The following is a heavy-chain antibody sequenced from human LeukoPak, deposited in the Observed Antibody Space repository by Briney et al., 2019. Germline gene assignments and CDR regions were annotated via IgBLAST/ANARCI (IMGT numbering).Heavy chain of an antibody. CDR2: ISSGSSTI. CDR3: ASRRESFDY. CDR1: GFTFSSYE. Sequence: PGGSLRLSCAASGFTFSSYEMHWVRQAPGKGLEWVSYISSGSSTIYYADSMKGRFTISRDNAKNSLYLQMNSLRDEDTAVYYCASRRESFDYWGQGTLVTVSS. V-gene: IGHV3-48*02. J-gene: IGHJ4*02.